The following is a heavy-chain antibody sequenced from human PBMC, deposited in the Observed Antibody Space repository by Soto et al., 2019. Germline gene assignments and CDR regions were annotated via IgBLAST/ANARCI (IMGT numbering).Heavy chain of an antibody. CDR3: ARRWSSSSNYYFDY. J-gene: IGHJ4*02. CDR2: IDPSDSYT. D-gene: IGHD6-6*01. CDR1: GYTFANYW. V-gene: IGHV5-10-1*03. Sequence: EVQLVQSGAEVKKPGESLRISCKGSGYTFANYWINWVRQMPGKGLEWMGRIDPSDSYTNYSPSFQGHVTISTDKSISTAYLQWSSLKASDTAMYYCARRWSSSSNYYFDYWGQGTLVTVSS.